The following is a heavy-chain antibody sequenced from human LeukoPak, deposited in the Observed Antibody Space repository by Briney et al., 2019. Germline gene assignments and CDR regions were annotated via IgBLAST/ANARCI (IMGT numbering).Heavy chain of an antibody. Sequence: ASLKVSSKASVYTYTSYDINWVPQTTGQGVEWMGWMNPNSGNTGYAQKFQGRVTITRNTSISTAYMELSSLRSEDTAVYYCARAGQRWLQSGNSFDHWGQGTLVTVSS. CDR1: VYTYTSYD. CDR2: MNPNSGNT. V-gene: IGHV1-8*03. CDR3: ARAGQRWLQSGNSFDH. J-gene: IGHJ4*02. D-gene: IGHD5-24*01.